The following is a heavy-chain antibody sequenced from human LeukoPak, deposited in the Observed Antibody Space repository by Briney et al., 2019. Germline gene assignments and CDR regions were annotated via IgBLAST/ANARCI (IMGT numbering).Heavy chain of an antibody. CDR1: GYTFTSYD. CDR2: ISSSSSYI. D-gene: IGHD5-24*01. Sequence: SCKASGYTFTSYDINWVRQAPGKGLEWVSSISSSSSYIYYADSVKGRFTISRDNAKNSLYLQMNSLRAEDTVVYYCARDARRDGSKWGWFDPWGQGTLVTVSS. V-gene: IGHV3-21*01. J-gene: IGHJ5*02. CDR3: ARDARRDGSKWGWFDP.